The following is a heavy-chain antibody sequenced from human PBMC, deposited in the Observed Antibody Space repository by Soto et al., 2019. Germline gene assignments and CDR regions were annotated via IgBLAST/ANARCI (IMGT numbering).Heavy chain of an antibody. D-gene: IGHD2-2*01. CDR3: ARVVPGAEAWFGP. J-gene: IGHJ5*02. CDR2: ISLYSDGT. CDR1: GYTFSNYG. V-gene: IGHV1-18*01. Sequence: QVQLVQSGGEVKRPGASVKVACKTSGYTFSNYGITWVRQAPGQPLEWLGWISLYSDGTNYAQKFQGRVSKTTDTSTTTAYMELTSLRSDVTAVYYCARVVPGAEAWFGPWGQGTLVTVSS.